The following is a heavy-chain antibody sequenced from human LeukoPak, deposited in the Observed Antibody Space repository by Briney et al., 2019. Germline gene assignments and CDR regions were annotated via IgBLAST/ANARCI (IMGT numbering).Heavy chain of an antibody. D-gene: IGHD2-21*01. CDR1: GGSINNYY. CDR3: ARGFDSLTYEAFDI. V-gene: IGHV4-4*07. CDR2: TYPSGGT. J-gene: IGHJ3*02. Sequence: KPSETLSLTCTVSGGSINNYYWSWIRQPAGKGLEWIGRTYPSGGTNYNPSLQSRVTMSLDTSKNQFSLKLGSVTAADTALYYCARGFDSLTYEAFDIWGQGTMVTVSS.